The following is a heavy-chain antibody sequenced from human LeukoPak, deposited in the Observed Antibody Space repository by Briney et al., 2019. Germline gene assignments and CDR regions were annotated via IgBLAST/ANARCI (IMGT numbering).Heavy chain of an antibody. CDR2: VYHRGTT. J-gene: IGHJ3*02. V-gene: IGHV4-38-2*02. CDR1: GFSITSGSY. CDR3: ARFADTNYDAFDI. D-gene: IGHD4-11*01. Sequence: SDTLSLTCTVSGFSITSGSYWGWIRQPPGKGLEWIANVYHRGTTYYNPSLKSRLTISVDTSKNHFSLRLSSLSAADTAIYYCARFADTNYDAFDIWGPGTLVTVSS.